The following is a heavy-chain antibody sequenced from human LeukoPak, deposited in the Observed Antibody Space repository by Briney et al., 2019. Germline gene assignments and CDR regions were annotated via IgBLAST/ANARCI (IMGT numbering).Heavy chain of an antibody. V-gene: IGHV1-69*01. J-gene: IGHJ6*03. Sequence: ASVKVSGKASGGTFSSYAISGVRQAPGQGLGWMGGIIPIFGTANYAQKFQSRVTITADESTSTAYMELTSLRSEDKAVYYCARGGTTVSGTWPRYYYYYYYMDVWGKGTTVTVSS. CDR1: GGTFSSYA. D-gene: IGHD4-11*01. CDR3: ARGGTTVSGTWPRYYYYYYYMDV. CDR2: IIPIFGTA.